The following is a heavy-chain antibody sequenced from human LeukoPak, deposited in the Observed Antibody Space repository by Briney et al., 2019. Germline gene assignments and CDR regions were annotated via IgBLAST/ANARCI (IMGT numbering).Heavy chain of an antibody. CDR2: ISYDGSNK. CDR3: AKDWGNLSIVVVPAAPHDY. J-gene: IGHJ4*02. CDR1: GFTFSSYG. D-gene: IGHD2-2*01. V-gene: IGHV3-30*18. Sequence: GGSLRLSCAASGFTFSSYGMHWVRQAPGKGLEWVAVISYDGSNKYYADSVKGRFTISRDNSKNTLYLQMNSLRAEDTAVYYCAKDWGNLSIVVVPAAPHDYWGQGTLVTVSS.